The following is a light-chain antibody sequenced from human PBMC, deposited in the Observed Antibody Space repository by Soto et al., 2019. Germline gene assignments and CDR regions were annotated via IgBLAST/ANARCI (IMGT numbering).Light chain of an antibody. V-gene: IGKV3D-15*01. J-gene: IGKJ1*01. CDR2: GAS. CDR1: QSVSSN. Sequence: EIVMTQSPATLSVSPCERATLSSSASQSVSSNLAWYQQKPGQAPRLLIYGASTRATGIPARFSGSGSGTEFTLTISSLQSEDFAVYYCQQYNNWPTWTFGQGTKVDI. CDR3: QQYNNWPTWT.